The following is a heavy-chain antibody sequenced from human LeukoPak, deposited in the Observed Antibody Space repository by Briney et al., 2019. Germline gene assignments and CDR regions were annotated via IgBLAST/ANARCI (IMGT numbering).Heavy chain of an antibody. CDR1: GFTFSSHW. Sequence: GGSLRLSCAASGFTFSSHWMNWVCQAPGKGPEWVANIKQDGSEKYYVDSVKGRFTISRDNAKNSLYLQMNSLRAEDTAVYYCARVPPQYYYDSSGLEYFQHWGQGTLVTVSS. J-gene: IGHJ1*01. D-gene: IGHD3-22*01. CDR3: ARVPPQYYYDSSGLEYFQH. V-gene: IGHV3-7*01. CDR2: IKQDGSEK.